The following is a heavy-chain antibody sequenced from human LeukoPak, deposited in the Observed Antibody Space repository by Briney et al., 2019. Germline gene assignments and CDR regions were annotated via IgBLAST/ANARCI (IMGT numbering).Heavy chain of an antibody. Sequence: SGGSLRLSCVVSGFPFSFFEINWVRQAPGKGLEWVSNIGSSGRTRYYADSAKGRFSISRDNAKNSLYLQMNSLRVENTGVYYCALLAVASDFDYWGQGALVTVSS. V-gene: IGHV3-48*03. D-gene: IGHD6-19*01. J-gene: IGHJ4*02. CDR2: IGSSGRTR. CDR3: ALLAVASDFDY. CDR1: GFPFSFFE.